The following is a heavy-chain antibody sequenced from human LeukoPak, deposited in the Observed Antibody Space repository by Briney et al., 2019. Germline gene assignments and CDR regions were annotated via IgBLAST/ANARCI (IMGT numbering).Heavy chain of an antibody. CDR3: ARRDYYAGTATIAAFDR. CDR2: IYPGDSNT. Sequence: GESLKISCKGSGYSFSNFKIGWVRQMPGKGLEWMGIIYPGDSNTRYSPSFQGQVTISVDKSIGTAYLQWNSLKASDTAMYYCARRDYYAGTATIAAFDRWGQGTLVTVSS. D-gene: IGHD4-23*01. J-gene: IGHJ4*02. CDR1: GYSFSNFK. V-gene: IGHV5-51*01.